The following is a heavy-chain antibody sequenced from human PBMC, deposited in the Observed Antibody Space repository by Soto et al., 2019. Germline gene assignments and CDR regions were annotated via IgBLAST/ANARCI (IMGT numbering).Heavy chain of an antibody. CDR2: INPSGGRT. J-gene: IGHJ5*02. V-gene: IGHV1-46*01. CDR1: GYTFTSYY. D-gene: IGHD3-3*01. Sequence: QVQLVQSGAEVKKPGASVKVSCKASGYTFTSYYMHWVRQAPGQGLEWMGIINPSGGRTSYGQKFRGRVNMTRDTSTSTGYMELSSLRSEDTAVYYCAREGTIFGVVIPGGWFDPWGQGTPVTVSS. CDR3: AREGTIFGVVIPGGWFDP.